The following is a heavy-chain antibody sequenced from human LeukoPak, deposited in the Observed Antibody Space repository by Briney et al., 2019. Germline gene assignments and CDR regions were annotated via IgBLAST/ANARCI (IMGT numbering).Heavy chain of an antibody. CDR1: GYTFTSYG. CDR2: ISAYNGNT. D-gene: IGHD3-3*01. CDR3: ARAIITIFGVVQPYMDA. J-gene: IGHJ6*03. Sequence: ASLKVSCKASGYTFTSYGISWVRQAPGQGLEWMGWISAYNGNTNYAQKLQGRVTMTTDTSTSTAYMELRSLRSDDTAVYYCARAIITIFGVVQPYMDAWGKGTTVTVSS. V-gene: IGHV1-18*01.